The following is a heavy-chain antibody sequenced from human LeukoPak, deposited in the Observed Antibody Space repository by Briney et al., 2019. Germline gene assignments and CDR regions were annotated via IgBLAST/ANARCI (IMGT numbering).Heavy chain of an antibody. CDR1: GYSFTSYW. V-gene: IGHV5-51*01. CDR2: IYPGDSDT. D-gene: IGHD3-3*01. CDR3: ATAKYYDFWSGYYLFPPVYFDY. J-gene: IGHJ4*02. Sequence: GESLKISCKGSGYSFTSYWIGWERQMPGKGLEWMGIIYPGDSDTRYSPSFQGQVTISADKSISTAYLQWSSLKASDTAMYYCATAKYYDFWSGYYLFPPVYFDYWGQGTLVTVSS.